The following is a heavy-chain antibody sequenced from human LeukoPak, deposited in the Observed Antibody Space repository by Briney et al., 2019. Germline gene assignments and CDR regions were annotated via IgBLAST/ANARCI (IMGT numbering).Heavy chain of an antibody. CDR3: ARDEGGGYANH. J-gene: IGHJ1*01. D-gene: IGHD3-16*01. Sequence: GGSLRLSCAASGFTFSSYAMHWVRQAPGKGLEWVAVISYDGSNKYYIDSVKGRFTISRDNSKNTMYMQMNSLRAEDTAVYFCARDEGGGYANHWGQGTLVIVSS. V-gene: IGHV3-30-3*01. CDR1: GFTFSSYA. CDR2: ISYDGSNK.